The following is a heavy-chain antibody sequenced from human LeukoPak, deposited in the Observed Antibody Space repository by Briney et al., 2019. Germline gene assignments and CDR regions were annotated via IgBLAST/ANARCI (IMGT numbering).Heavy chain of an antibody. V-gene: IGHV5-51*01. D-gene: IGHD6-19*01. Sequence: GESLKISCKGSGYSFTSYWIGWVRQMPGKDLEWMGIIYPGDSDTRYSPSFQGQVTISADKSISTAYLQWSSLKASDTAMYYCARSTGASQWLVGFDYWGQGTLVTVSS. J-gene: IGHJ4*02. CDR3: ARSTGASQWLVGFDY. CDR2: IYPGDSDT. CDR1: GYSFTSYW.